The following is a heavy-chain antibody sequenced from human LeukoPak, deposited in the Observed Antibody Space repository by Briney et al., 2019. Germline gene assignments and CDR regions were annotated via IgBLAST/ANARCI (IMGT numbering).Heavy chain of an antibody. CDR1: GDSINSYY. V-gene: IGHV4-4*07. CDR3: ARAHKYHYYDSSGAFDV. J-gene: IGHJ3*01. D-gene: IGHD3-22*01. Sequence: SETLSLTCTVTGDSINSYYWNWIRQPAGKGLEWTGRIYSTGTTNYDPSLTSRVTISVDTSKNQFSLKLSSVTAADTAAYYCARAHKYHYYDSSGAFDVWGQGTVVTVSS. CDR2: IYSTGTT.